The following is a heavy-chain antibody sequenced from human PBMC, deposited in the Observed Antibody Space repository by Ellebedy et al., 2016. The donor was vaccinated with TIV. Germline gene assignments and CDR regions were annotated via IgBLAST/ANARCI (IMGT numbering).Heavy chain of an antibody. CDR1: GLTVSSNF. J-gene: IGHJ4*02. D-gene: IGHD3-10*01. Sequence: GGSLRLXCVASGLTVSSNFMNWVRQAPGKGLEWVSVIYSGGSTYYADSVKGRFSISRDNSKNTLYLQINTLRAEDTAVYYCAKNAYGSGSHFYFDYWGQGSLVTVSS. V-gene: IGHV3-53*01. CDR2: IYSGGST. CDR3: AKNAYGSGSHFYFDY.